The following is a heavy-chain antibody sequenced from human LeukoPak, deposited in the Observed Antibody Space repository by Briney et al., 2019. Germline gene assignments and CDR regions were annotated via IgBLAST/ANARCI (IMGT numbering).Heavy chain of an antibody. J-gene: IGHJ4*02. CDR3: AKGYCTNGVCYMDY. CDR2: IRYDGTNK. CDR1: GFTFSSYG. D-gene: IGHD2-8*01. Sequence: PGGSLRLSCAASGFTFSSYGMHWVRQAPGKGLEWVAFIRYDGTNKYYADSVKGRFTISRDNSKNTLYLQMNSLRAEDMAVYYCAKGYCTNGVCYMDYWGQGTLVTVSS. V-gene: IGHV3-30*02.